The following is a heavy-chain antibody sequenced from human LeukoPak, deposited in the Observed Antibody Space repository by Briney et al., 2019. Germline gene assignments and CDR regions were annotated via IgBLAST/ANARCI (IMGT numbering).Heavy chain of an antibody. CDR2: ISSSSSYI. CDR3: ARAAADAFDI. V-gene: IGHV3-21*01. D-gene: IGHD6-13*01. CDR1: GFTFSSYS. Sequence: GGSLRLSCAASGFTFSSYSMNWVRQAPGKGLEWVSSISSSSSYIYYADSVKGRFTISRDNAKNSLYLQMNSLRAKDTAVYYCARAAADAFDIWGQGTTVTVSS. J-gene: IGHJ3*02.